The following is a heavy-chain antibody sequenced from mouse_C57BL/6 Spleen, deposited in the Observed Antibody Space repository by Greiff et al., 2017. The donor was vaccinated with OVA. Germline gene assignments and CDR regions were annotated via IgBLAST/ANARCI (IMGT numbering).Heavy chain of an antibody. V-gene: IGHV8-12*01. CDR3: ARRGMGDGYYGWYFDV. J-gene: IGHJ1*03. CDR1: GFSLSTSGMG. CDR2: IYWDDDK. Sequence: QVTLNVSGPGILQSSQTLSLTCSFSGFSLSTSGMGVSWIRQPSGKGLEWLAHIYWDDDKRYNPSLKSRLTISKDTSRNQVFLKITSVDTADTATYYCARRGMGDGYYGWYFDVWGTGTTVTVSS. D-gene: IGHD2-3*01.